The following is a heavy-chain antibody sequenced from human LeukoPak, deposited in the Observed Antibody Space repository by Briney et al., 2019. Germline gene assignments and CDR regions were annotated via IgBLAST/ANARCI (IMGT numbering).Heavy chain of an antibody. D-gene: IGHD6-13*01. J-gene: IGHJ4*02. CDR1: GYSISSGYY. CDR2: ISPSGST. Sequence: KASETLSLTCAVSGYSISSGYYWGWLRQPPGKGLEWIGSISPSGSTFYNPSLKSRVTISVDTSKNQFSLKLSSVTAADTAVYYCALSPLGAAGTWSGLFDYWGQGTLVTVSS. V-gene: IGHV4-38-2*01. CDR3: ALSPLGAAGTWSGLFDY.